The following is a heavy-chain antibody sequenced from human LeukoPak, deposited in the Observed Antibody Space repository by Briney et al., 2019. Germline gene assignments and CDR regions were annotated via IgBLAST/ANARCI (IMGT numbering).Heavy chain of an antibody. D-gene: IGHD2-21*02. J-gene: IGHJ4*02. CDR2: IYTSGST. CDR1: GGSISSYY. Sequence: SETLSLTCTVSGGSISSYYWSWIRRPAGKGLEWIGRIYTSGSTNYNPSLKSRVTMSVDTSKNQFSLKLSSVTAADTAVYYCARAYCGGDCNNHPDPYYFDYWGQGTLVTVSS. V-gene: IGHV4-4*07. CDR3: ARAYCGGDCNNHPDPYYFDY.